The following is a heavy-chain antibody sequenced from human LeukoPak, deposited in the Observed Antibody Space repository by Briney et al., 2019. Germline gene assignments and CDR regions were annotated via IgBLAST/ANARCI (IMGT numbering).Heavy chain of an antibody. J-gene: IGHJ6*02. V-gene: IGHV3-66*01. Sequence: GGSLRLSCAASRFSVRSNYMSWVRQAPGKGLEWVSLIYSGGSTFYADSVKGRFIISRDNSKNTLSLQMNSLRAEDTAVYYCASTDITVVVTAYGMAVWGQGTTVTVSS. CDR2: IYSGGST. CDR1: RFSVRSNY. D-gene: IGHD3-22*01. CDR3: ASTDITVVVTAYGMAV.